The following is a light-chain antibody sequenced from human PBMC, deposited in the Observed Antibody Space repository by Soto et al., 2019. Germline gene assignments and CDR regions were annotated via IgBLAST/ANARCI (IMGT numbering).Light chain of an antibody. Sequence: QPVLTQSPSASASLGASVKLTCTLSSGHKNNAIAWHQQQPEKGPRYLMKVNSDGSHDRGDGLPDRFSGSSSGAERYLTISSFQSEDEADYFCQSRDTGINVVFGGGTKLTVL. J-gene: IGLJ2*01. CDR1: SGHKNNA. V-gene: IGLV4-69*01. CDR2: VNSDGSH. CDR3: QSRDTGINVV.